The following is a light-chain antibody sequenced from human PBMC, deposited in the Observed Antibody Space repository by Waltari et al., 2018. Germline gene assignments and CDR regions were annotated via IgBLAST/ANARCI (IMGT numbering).Light chain of an antibody. CDR2: QGN. CDR3: QAWVSNTAVV. V-gene: IGLV3-1*01. CDR1: ELGEKN. J-gene: IGLJ2*01. Sequence: SYEVTQPPSVSVSPGQTATITCSGDELGEKNPCWYQKRPGQSPVLLLYQGNKRPSGTPDRFSGSNSGNTVTLTITGALAVDEADYYCQAWVSNTAVVFGGGTKLTVL.